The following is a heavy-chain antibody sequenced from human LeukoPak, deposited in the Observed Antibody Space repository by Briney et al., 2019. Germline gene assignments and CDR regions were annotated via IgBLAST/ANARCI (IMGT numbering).Heavy chain of an antibody. Sequence: SETLSLTCTVSGGSISSYYWSWIRQPPGKGLEWIGYIYYSGSTNYNPSLKSRVTISVDTSKNQFSLKLSSVTAADTAVYYCASTRFPYYYGMDVWGQGTTVTVSS. CDR1: GGSISSYY. CDR3: ASTRFPYYYGMDV. J-gene: IGHJ6*02. V-gene: IGHV4-59*08. D-gene: IGHD3-3*01. CDR2: IYYSGST.